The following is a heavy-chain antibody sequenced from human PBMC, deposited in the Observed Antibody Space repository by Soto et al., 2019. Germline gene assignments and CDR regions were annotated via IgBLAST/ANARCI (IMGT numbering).Heavy chain of an antibody. J-gene: IGHJ6*02. CDR2: ITYDGSNK. CDR3: ARDVGTQLDFWSTSGMDV. CDR1: GFSFSDDA. V-gene: IGHV3-30-3*01. D-gene: IGHD3-3*01. Sequence: GGSLRLSCAASGFSFSDDAMHWVRQAPGQGLEWVAVITYDGSNKYYADSVRGRFTISRDNSKSTLYLQMDSLIIDDTAVYYCARDVGTQLDFWSTSGMDVWGQGTTVTVSS.